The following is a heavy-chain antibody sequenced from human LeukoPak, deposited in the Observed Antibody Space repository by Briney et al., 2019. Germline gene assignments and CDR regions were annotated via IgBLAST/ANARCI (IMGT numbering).Heavy chain of an antibody. CDR3: ARDAAAQQLVHYFDY. Sequence: GGSLRLSCAASGFTFGSYAMTWLRQAPGKGLEWVSLIYSGGSTYYADSVKGRFTISRDNSKNTLYLQMNSLRPEDTAVYYCARDAAAQQLVHYFDYWGQGSLVTVSS. D-gene: IGHD6-13*01. J-gene: IGHJ4*02. CDR2: IYSGGST. CDR1: GFTFGSYA. V-gene: IGHV3-53*01.